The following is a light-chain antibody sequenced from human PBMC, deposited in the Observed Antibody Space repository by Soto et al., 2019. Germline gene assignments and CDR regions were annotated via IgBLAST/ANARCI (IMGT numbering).Light chain of an antibody. V-gene: IGKV3-20*01. CDR3: QQSGSSPWT. CDR1: QSVSSN. Sequence: EIVMTQSPATLSVSPGERATLSCRASQSVSSNLAWYQQKPGQAPRLLIYGASSRATGVPDRFSGSGSGTDFTLTISSLEPEDFAVYFCQQSGSSPWTFGHGTKV. CDR2: GAS. J-gene: IGKJ1*01.